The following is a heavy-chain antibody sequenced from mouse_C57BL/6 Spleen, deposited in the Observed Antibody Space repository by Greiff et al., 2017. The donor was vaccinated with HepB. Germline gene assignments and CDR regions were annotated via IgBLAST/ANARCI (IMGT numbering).Heavy chain of an antibody. V-gene: IGHV1-64*01. J-gene: IGHJ4*01. CDR3: ARSRTTVVGYAMDY. CDR1: GYTFTSYW. Sequence: QVQLKQPGAELVKPGASVKLSCKASGYTFTSYWMHWVKQRPGQGLEWIGMIHPNSGSTNYNEKFKSKATLTVDKSSNTAYMQLSSLTTEDSAIYYCARSRTTVVGYAMDYWGQGTSVTVSS. D-gene: IGHD1-1*01. CDR2: IHPNSGST.